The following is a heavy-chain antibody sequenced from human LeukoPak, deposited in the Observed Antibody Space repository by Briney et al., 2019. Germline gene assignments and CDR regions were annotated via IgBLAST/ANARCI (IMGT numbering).Heavy chain of an antibody. V-gene: IGHV3-21*01. Sequence: PGGSLRLSCAASGFTFSSYSMNWVRQAPGKGLEWVSSISSSSSYIYYADSVKGRFTISRDNAKNSLYLQMNSLRAEDTAVYYCARVRVYDYVWGSYRYGYMDVWGKGTTVTVSS. J-gene: IGHJ6*03. CDR2: ISSSSSYI. D-gene: IGHD3-16*02. CDR3: ARVRVYDYVWGSYRYGYMDV. CDR1: GFTFSSYS.